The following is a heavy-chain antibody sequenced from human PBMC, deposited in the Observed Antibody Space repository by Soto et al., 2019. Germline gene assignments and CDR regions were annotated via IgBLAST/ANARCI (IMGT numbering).Heavy chain of an antibody. CDR1: GYSFTSYW. CDR2: IYPGDSDT. D-gene: IGHD3-22*01. V-gene: IGHV5-51*01. Sequence: GESLKISCKGSGYSFTSYWIGWVRQMPGKGLEWMGIIYPGDSDTRYSPSFQGQVTISADKSISTAYLQWSSLKASDTAMYYCARLNLGDSRGGAMDVWGQGTTVTVSS. J-gene: IGHJ6*02. CDR3: ARLNLGDSRGGAMDV.